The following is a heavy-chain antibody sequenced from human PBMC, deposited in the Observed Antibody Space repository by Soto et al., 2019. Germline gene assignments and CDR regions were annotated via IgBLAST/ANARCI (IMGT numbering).Heavy chain of an antibody. CDR1: GGTFSSYA. J-gene: IGHJ4*02. D-gene: IGHD4-4*01. CDR3: AYRGSGSMTTVAHFDS. V-gene: IGHV1-69*12. CDR2: IIPIFGTA. Sequence: QVQLVQSGAEVKKPGSSVKVSCKASGGTFSSYAISWVRQAPGQGLEWMGGIIPIFGTANYAQKFQGRVTITADESTSTASMELSSLRSEDTAVYDCAYRGSGSMTTVAHFDSWGQGTLVTVPS.